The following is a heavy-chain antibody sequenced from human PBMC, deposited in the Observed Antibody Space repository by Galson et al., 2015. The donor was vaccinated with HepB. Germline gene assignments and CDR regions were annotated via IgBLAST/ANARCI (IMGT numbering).Heavy chain of an antibody. CDR1: GFTFSSYA. CDR3: VKRWGMATPDY. CDR2: ISSNGGST. J-gene: IGHJ4*02. D-gene: IGHD2-15*01. V-gene: IGHV3-64D*06. Sequence: SLRLSCAASGFTFSSYAMHWVRQAPGKGLEYVSAISSNGGSTYYADSVKGRFTISRDNSKNTLYLQMSSLRAEDTAVYYCVKRWGMATPDYWGQGTLVTVSS.